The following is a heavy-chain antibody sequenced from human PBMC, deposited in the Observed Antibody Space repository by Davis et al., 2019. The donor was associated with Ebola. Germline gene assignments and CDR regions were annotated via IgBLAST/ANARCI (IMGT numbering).Heavy chain of an antibody. CDR2: ISAYNGNT. CDR3: ARDSQYCSSTSCLSRDAFDI. J-gene: IGHJ3*02. D-gene: IGHD2-2*01. CDR1: GYTFTSYG. V-gene: IGHV1-18*01. Sequence: ASVKVSCKASGYTFTSYGISWVRQAPGQGLEWMGWISAYNGNTNYAQKLQGRVTMTTDTSTSTAYMELRSLRSDDTAVYYCARDSQYCSSTSCLSRDAFDIWGQGTMVTVSS.